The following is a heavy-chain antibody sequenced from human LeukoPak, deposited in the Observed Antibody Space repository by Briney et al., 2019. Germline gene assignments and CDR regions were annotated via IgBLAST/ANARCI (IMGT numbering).Heavy chain of an antibody. CDR3: ARAVDRLRFLEWLLDHYFDY. V-gene: IGHV3-30-3*01. D-gene: IGHD3-3*01. CDR2: ISYDGSNK. Sequence: GGSLRLSCAASGFTFSSYAMHWVRQAPGKGLEWVAVISYDGSNKYYADSVKGRFTISRDNSKNTLYLQMNSLRAEDTAVYYCARAVDRLRFLEWLLDHYFDYWGQGTLVTVSS. CDR1: GFTFSSYA. J-gene: IGHJ4*02.